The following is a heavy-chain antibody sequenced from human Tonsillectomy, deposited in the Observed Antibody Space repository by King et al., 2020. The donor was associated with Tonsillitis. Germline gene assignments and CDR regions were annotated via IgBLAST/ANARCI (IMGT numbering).Heavy chain of an antibody. CDR3: ARDRDGYIFDY. CDR1: GFTFSSYD. V-gene: IGHV3-33*05. Sequence: QLVQSGGGVVQPGRSLRLSCAASGFTFSSYDVYWVRQAPGKGLEWVAVVSYDGSYKYYVDSVTGRFTISRDNSKNTLYLQMNSLGAEDTALYYCARDRDGYIFDYWGQGTLVTVSS. CDR2: VSYDGSYK. J-gene: IGHJ4*02. D-gene: IGHD3-22*01.